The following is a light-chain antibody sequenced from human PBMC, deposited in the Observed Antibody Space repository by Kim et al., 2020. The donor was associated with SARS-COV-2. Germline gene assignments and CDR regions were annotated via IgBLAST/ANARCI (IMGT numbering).Light chain of an antibody. CDR3: SSYTSSSTLYV. V-gene: IGLV2-14*03. CDR2: DVS. CDR1: SSDVGVYNY. Sequence: QSITSSCTGTSSDVGVYNYVSWYQQHPGKAPKLMIYDVSNRPSGVSNRFSGSKSGNTASLTISGLQAEDEADYYCSSYTSSSTLYVFGTGTKVTVL. J-gene: IGLJ1*01.